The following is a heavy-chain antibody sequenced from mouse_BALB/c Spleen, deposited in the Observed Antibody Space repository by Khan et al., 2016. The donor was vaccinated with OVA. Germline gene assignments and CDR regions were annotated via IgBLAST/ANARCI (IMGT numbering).Heavy chain of an antibody. V-gene: IGHV1-4*01. CDR3: TKTHDR. J-gene: IGHJ2*01. Sequence: QVQLKESGAELARPGASVKMSCKASGYTFTSYTMHWVKQRPGQGLEWIGYINPSSGYTKYNQKFKDKATLTADKSSSTAYMQLSSLTSEDSAVYCCTKTHDRWGQGTTLTVSS. D-gene: IGHD3-2*01. CDR2: INPSSGYT. CDR1: GYTFTSYT.